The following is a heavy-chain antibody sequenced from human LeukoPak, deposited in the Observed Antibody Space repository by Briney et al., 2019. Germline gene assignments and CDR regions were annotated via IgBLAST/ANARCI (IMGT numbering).Heavy chain of an antibody. CDR2: IMYDGSDK. CDR3: ARDKSGGTYDAFDV. Sequence: PGGSLRLSCEASGFALSSSGMHWVRQAPGKGLEWVAFIMYDGSDKYYADSVKGRFTISRDNSKNTLYLQMNSLRAEDTAVYYCARDKSGGTYDAFDVWGQGTMVTVSS. CDR1: GFALSSSG. D-gene: IGHD1-1*01. V-gene: IGHV3-30*02. J-gene: IGHJ3*01.